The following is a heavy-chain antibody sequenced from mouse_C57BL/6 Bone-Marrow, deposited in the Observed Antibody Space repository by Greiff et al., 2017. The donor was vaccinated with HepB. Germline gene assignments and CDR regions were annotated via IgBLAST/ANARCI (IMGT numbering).Heavy chain of an antibody. CDR3: ARRDSYGSSYDWYFDV. D-gene: IGHD1-1*01. CDR2: IYPRSGNT. V-gene: IGHV1-81*01. CDR1: GYTFTSYG. Sequence: QVQLKQSGAELARPGASVKLSCKASGYTFTSYGISWVKQRTGQGLEWIGEIYPRSGNTYYNEKFKGKATLTADKSSSTAYMELRSLTSEDSAVYFCARRDSYGSSYDWYFDVWGTGTTVTVSS. J-gene: IGHJ1*03.